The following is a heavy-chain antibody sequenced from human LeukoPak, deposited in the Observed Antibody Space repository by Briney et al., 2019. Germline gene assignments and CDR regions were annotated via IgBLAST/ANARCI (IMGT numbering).Heavy chain of an antibody. CDR2: IYYGGST. D-gene: IGHD3-22*01. J-gene: IGHJ4*02. V-gene: IGHV4-59*12. Sequence: SETLSLTCTVSGGSISSYYWSWIRQPPGKGLEWIGYIYYGGSTNYNPSLKSRVTISVDTSKNQFSLKLSSVTAADTAVYYCARGRPSYYYDSSGYYYAYFDYWGQGTLVTVSS. CDR1: GGSISSYY. CDR3: ARGRPSYYYDSSGYYYAYFDY.